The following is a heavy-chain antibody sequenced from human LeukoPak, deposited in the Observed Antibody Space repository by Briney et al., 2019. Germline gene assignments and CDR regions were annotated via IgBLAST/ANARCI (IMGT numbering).Heavy chain of an antibody. CDR1: GFTFSSYW. CDR2: INSDGSST. D-gene: IGHD5-18*01. J-gene: IGHJ4*02. Sequence: PGGSLRLSCAASGFTFSSYWMHWVRQAPGKGLVWVSRINSDGSSTSYADSVKGRFTISRDNAKNTLYLQMNSLRAEDTAVYYCASPGELWLNYFDYWGQGTLVTVSS. V-gene: IGHV3-74*01. CDR3: ASPGELWLNYFDY.